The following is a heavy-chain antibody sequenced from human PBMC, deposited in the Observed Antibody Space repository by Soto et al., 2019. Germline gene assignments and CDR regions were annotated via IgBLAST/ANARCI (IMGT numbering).Heavy chain of an antibody. CDR1: GYTFTSYY. V-gene: IGHV1-46*01. D-gene: IGHD4-4*01. CDR3: ARDGHTVTPSAHNWFDP. J-gene: IGHJ5*02. Sequence: QVQLVQSGAEVKKPGASVKVSCKASGYTFTSYYMHWVRQAPGQGLEWMGIINPSGGSTSYAQKFQGRVTMTRDTSKSTVYMELSSLRSEDTAVYYCARDGHTVTPSAHNWFDPWGQGTLVTVSS. CDR2: INPSGGST.